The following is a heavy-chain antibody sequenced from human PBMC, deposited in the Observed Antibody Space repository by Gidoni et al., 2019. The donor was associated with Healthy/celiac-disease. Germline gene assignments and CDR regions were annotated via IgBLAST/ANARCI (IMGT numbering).Heavy chain of an antibody. D-gene: IGHD2-15*01. CDR2: INHSGST. CDR3: ASGYCSGGSCYSEDAFDI. Sequence: QVQLQQWGAGLLKPSETLSLTCAVYGGSFSGSDWSWIRQPPGKGLEWIGEINHSGSTNYNPSLKSRVTISVDTSKNQFSLKLSSVTAADTAVYYCASGYCSGGSCYSEDAFDIWGQGTMVTVSS. J-gene: IGHJ3*02. V-gene: IGHV4-34*01. CDR1: GGSFSGSD.